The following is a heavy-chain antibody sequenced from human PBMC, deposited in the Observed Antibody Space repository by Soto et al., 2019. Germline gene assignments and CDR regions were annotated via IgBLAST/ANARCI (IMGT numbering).Heavy chain of an antibody. V-gene: IGHV1-2*02. Sequence: DSVKVSCKAAGDTLTGSYVHWVRQAPGQGLEWMGWVSPDSGGTKYAQKFQGRVTMTRDTSISTLYMELSGLRSDDTALYFCARAPMYYDFWSANDYWCQGTIVSFSS. CDR2: VSPDSGGT. CDR3: ARAPMYYDFWSANDY. CDR1: GDTLTGSY. D-gene: IGHD3-3*01. J-gene: IGHJ4*02.